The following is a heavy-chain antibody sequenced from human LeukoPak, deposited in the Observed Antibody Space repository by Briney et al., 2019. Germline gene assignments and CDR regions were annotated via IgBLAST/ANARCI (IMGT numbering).Heavy chain of an antibody. D-gene: IGHD3-16*01. CDR1: GGSFSGYY. CDR3: ARGGSVFGDAFDI. CDR2: IYYSGST. V-gene: IGHV4-59*08. J-gene: IGHJ3*02. Sequence: SETLSLTCAVYGGSFSGYYWSWIRQAPGKGLEWIGYIYYSGSTNYNPSLKSRVTISVDTSKNQFSLKLSSVTAADTAVYYCARGGSVFGDAFDIWGQGTMVTVSS.